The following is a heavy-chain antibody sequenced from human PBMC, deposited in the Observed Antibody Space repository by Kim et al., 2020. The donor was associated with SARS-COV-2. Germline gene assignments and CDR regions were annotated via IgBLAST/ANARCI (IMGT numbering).Heavy chain of an antibody. D-gene: IGHD5-12*01. J-gene: IGHJ6*02. Sequence: GGSLRLSCAASGFTFSTYAMHWVRQAPGKGLEWVAIISYDGSNKYYADSVKGRFTISRDNSKNTLYLQMNSLRAEDTAVYYCAKTRDGSYYYGMDVWGQGTTVTVSS. V-gene: IGHV3-30*04. CDR2: ISYDGSNK. CDR1: GFTFSTYA. CDR3: AKTRDGSYYYGMDV.